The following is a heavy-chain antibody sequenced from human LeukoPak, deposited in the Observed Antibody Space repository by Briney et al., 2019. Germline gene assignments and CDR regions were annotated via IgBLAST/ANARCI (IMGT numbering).Heavy chain of an antibody. Sequence: SETLSLTCTVSGDSMNSYYWNWIRQPPGKGLEFIGYIYASGSTNYNPSLKSRVSISIDPSKNQFSLKLESVTAADAAVYYCARAGYSYGTGYYFDYWGQGALVTVSS. CDR2: IYASGST. CDR3: ARAGYSYGTGYYFDY. J-gene: IGHJ4*02. V-gene: IGHV4-59*01. CDR1: GDSMNSYY. D-gene: IGHD5-18*01.